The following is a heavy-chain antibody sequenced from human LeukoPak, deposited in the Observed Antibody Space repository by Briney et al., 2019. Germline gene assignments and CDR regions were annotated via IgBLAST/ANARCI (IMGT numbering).Heavy chain of an antibody. Sequence: ASVKVSCKASGYTFTSYDINWVRQATGQGLEWMGWMNPNSGNTGYAQKFQGRVTMTRNTSISTAYMELSSLRSEDTAVYYCARDLRYFDWLPSYYYYGMDVWGQGTTVTVSS. J-gene: IGHJ6*02. D-gene: IGHD3-9*01. CDR2: MNPNSGNT. V-gene: IGHV1-8*01. CDR3: ARDLRYFDWLPSYYYYGMDV. CDR1: GYTFTSYD.